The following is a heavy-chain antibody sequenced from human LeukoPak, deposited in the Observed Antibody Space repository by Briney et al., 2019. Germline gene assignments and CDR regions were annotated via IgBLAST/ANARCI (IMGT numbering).Heavy chain of an antibody. Sequence: PGGSLRLSCAASGFTFSSYGMHWVRQAPGKGLEWVAVISYDAGNKYSADSVKGRFTISRDNSQNTLYLQMNSLRDEDTAVYYCARGELGGDYWGQGTLVTVSS. CDR1: GFTFSSYG. V-gene: IGHV3-30*03. CDR2: ISYDAGNK. CDR3: ARGELGGDY. J-gene: IGHJ4*02. D-gene: IGHD3-16*01.